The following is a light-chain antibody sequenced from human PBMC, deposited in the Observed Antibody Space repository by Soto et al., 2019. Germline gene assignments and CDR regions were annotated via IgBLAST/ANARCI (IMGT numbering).Light chain of an antibody. V-gene: IGKV1-6*01. Sequence: AIQMTQSPSALSASVGARVTITCRASQGIRNDLGWYQQKPGKAPKLLIYAASTLQSGVPSRFSGSGSGTDFTLTISSLQPEDFATYYCLQDDNYPLTFGGGTKVEIK. J-gene: IGKJ4*01. CDR3: LQDDNYPLT. CDR1: QGIRND. CDR2: AAS.